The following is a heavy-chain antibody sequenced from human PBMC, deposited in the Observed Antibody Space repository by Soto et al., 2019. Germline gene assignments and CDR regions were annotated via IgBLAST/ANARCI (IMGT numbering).Heavy chain of an antibody. CDR3: ARSLRITGTQFTSLAFDI. D-gene: IGHD1-20*01. CDR2: MNPNSGNT. V-gene: IGHV1-8*01. J-gene: IGHJ3*02. Sequence: ASVKVSCKASGYTFTSNDINWVRQATGQGLEWMGWMNPNSGNTGYAQKFQGRVTMTRNTSISTAYMELSSLRSEDTAVYYCARSLRITGTQFTSLAFDIWGQGTMVTVSS. CDR1: GYTFTSND.